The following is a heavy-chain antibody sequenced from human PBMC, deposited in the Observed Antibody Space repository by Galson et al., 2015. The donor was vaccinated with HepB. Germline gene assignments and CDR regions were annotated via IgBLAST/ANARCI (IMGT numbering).Heavy chain of an antibody. J-gene: IGHJ6*02. D-gene: IGHD6-13*01. CDR2: ISSSSSYT. V-gene: IGHV3-11*06. CDR1: GFTFSNYY. CDR3: ARDLPEIYSSSWHTGHYYYYGMDV. Sequence: SLRLSCAASGFTFSNYYMSWIRQAPGKGLEWVSYISSSSSYTNYADSVKGRFTISRDNAKNSLYLQMNSLRAEDTAVYYCARDLPEIYSSSWHTGHYYYYGMDVWGQGTTVTVPS.